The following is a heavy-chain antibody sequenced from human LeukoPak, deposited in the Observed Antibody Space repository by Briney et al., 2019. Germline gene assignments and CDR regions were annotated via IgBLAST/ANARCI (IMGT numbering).Heavy chain of an antibody. CDR2: IYSGGST. V-gene: IGHV3-53*01. J-gene: IGHJ4*02. D-gene: IGHD1-26*01. Sequence: PGGSLRLSCAASGFTVSNNYMSWVRQAPGKGLEWVSVIYSGGSTYYADSVKGRFTISRDNSKNTLYLQMNSLRAEDTAVYYCAGDRASGSYYYFDYWGQGTLVTVSS. CDR3: AGDRASGSYYYFDY. CDR1: GFTVSNNY.